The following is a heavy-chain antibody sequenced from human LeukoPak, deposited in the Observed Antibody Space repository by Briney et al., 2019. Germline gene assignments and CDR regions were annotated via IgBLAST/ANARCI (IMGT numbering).Heavy chain of an antibody. CDR1: GGSISCYY. V-gene: IGHV4-59*01. D-gene: IGHD4-23*01. CDR2: ICYSGST. Sequence: PSETLSLTCTVSGGSISCYYWSWIRQPPGKGLEWIGYICYSGSTNYNPSLKSRVTISVDTSKNQFSLKLSSVTAADTAVYYCAREKATVAPNDAFDIWGQGTMVTVSS. J-gene: IGHJ3*02. CDR3: AREKATVAPNDAFDI.